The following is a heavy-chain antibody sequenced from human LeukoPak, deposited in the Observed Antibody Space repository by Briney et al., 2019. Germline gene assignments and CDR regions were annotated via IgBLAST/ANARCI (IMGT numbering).Heavy chain of an antibody. D-gene: IGHD3-22*01. V-gene: IGHV1-69*04. CDR1: GGTFSSYA. J-gene: IGHJ4*02. CDR2: IIPILGIA. CDR3: ASYCYDSSGYYYEAGY. Sequence: SVTVSFKASGGTFSSYAISLERQAPGQGLEWMGRIIPILGIANYAQNSQGRVTITADKSTSTADMELSSLRSEDKAVYYCASYCYDSSGYYYEAGYWGQGTLVTVS.